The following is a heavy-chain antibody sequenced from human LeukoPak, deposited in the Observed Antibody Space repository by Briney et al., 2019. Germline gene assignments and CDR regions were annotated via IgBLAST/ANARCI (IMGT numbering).Heavy chain of an antibody. CDR2: IKQDGSEK. D-gene: IGHD2-2*01. V-gene: IGHV3-7*01. J-gene: IGHJ4*02. CDR1: GFTFSSYW. CDR3: ARDMFYCSSTSCYLKGFDY. Sequence: AGGSLRLSCAASGFTFSSYWMSWVRQAPGKGLEWVANIKQDGSEKYYVDSVKGRFTISRDNAKNSLYLQMNSLRAEDTAVYYCARDMFYCSSTSCYLKGFDYWGQGTLVTVSS.